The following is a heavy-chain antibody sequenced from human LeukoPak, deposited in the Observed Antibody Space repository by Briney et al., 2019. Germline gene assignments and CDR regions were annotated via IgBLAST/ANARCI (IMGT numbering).Heavy chain of an antibody. J-gene: IGHJ6*03. Sequence: SETLSLTCTVSGYSINNGYYWGWIRQPPGKGLEWIGSIYHSGSTYYKPSLKSRVTISVDTSKNQFSLKLSSVTAADTAVYYCAKTKITIFGVVEYYYYYMDVWGKGTTVTVSS. CDR2: IYHSGST. CDR1: GYSINNGYY. CDR3: AKTKITIFGVVEYYYYYMDV. D-gene: IGHD3-3*01. V-gene: IGHV4-38-2*02.